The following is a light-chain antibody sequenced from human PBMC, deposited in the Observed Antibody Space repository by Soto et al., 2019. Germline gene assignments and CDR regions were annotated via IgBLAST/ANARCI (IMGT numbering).Light chain of an antibody. Sequence: DIPMTQAPSTLSASIGDRVIITCRASQSISHWLAWYQQKPGKAPKLLISDASILESGVPSRFSGSTSGTEFTLTISSLQPDDFATYYCQQDHTYRTFGQGTKVEIK. CDR2: DAS. CDR3: QQDHTYRT. V-gene: IGKV1-5*01. J-gene: IGKJ1*01. CDR1: QSISHW.